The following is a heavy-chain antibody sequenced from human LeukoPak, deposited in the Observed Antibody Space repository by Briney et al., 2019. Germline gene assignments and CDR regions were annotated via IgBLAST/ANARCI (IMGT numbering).Heavy chain of an antibody. V-gene: IGHV4-38-2*02. CDR2: IYHSGST. J-gene: IGHJ4*02. CDR3: ARVPYDILTGWVEGYFDY. CDR1: GGSISSYY. Sequence: SETLSLTCTVSGGSISSYYWSWIRQPPGKGLEWIGSIYHSGSTYYNPSLKSRVTISVDTSKNQFSLKLSSVTAADTAVYYCARVPYDILTGWVEGYFDYWGQGTLVTVSS. D-gene: IGHD3-9*01.